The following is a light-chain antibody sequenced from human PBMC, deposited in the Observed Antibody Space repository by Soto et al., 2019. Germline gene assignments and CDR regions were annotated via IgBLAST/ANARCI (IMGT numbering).Light chain of an antibody. Sequence: DVQMTQSPSSLSASVGDRVTITCRASQYIISYLNWYQQKPGKAPKLLIYAASSLQRGVPSRFSGSESGTDFTLTITSLQPEDFATYYCQQSYSKPYTFGQGTKLEIK. CDR1: QYIISY. CDR2: AAS. CDR3: QQSYSKPYT. V-gene: IGKV1-39*01. J-gene: IGKJ2*01.